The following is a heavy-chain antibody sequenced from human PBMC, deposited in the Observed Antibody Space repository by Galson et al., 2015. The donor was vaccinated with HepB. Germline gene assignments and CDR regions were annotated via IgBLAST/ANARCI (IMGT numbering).Heavy chain of an antibody. CDR3: ARGNGEEDGSSGYYYFDY. CDR1: GFTVSSNY. CDR2: IYSGGST. D-gene: IGHD3-22*01. J-gene: IGHJ4*02. Sequence: SLRLSCAASGFTVSSNYMSWVRQAPGKGLEWVSVIYSGGSTYYADSVKGRFTISRDNSKNTLYLQMNSLRAEDTAVYYCARGNGEEDGSSGYYYFDYWSQGTLVTVSS. V-gene: IGHV3-53*01.